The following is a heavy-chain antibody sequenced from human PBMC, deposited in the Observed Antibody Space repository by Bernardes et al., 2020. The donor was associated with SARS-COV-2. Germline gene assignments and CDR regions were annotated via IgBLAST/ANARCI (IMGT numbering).Heavy chain of an antibody. CDR1: GFTFSSYD. Sequence: GGSLRLSCAASGFTFSSYDMHWVRQATGKGLEWVSAIGTAGDTYYPGSVKGRFTISRENAKNSLYLQMNSLRAGDTAVYYCARGRNYDFWSGYPSPSYYYYYMDVWGKGTTVTVSS. D-gene: IGHD3-3*01. CDR2: IGTAGDT. CDR3: ARGRNYDFWSGYPSPSYYYYYMDV. V-gene: IGHV3-13*04. J-gene: IGHJ6*03.